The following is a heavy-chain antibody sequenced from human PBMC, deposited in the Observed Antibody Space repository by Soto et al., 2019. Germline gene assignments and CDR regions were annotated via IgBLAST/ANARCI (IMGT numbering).Heavy chain of an antibody. Sequence: SVKVSCKASGYTFTAYSMHWVRQAPGQGLEWVGWFNPNSGDTIYAQKFQGRATLTRDTSIGTAYMELYSLTSDDTAVYYCAREASAVISLDYWGQGTLVTVSS. D-gene: IGHD6-19*01. V-gene: IGHV1-2*02. J-gene: IGHJ4*02. CDR2: FNPNSGDT. CDR1: GYTFTAYS. CDR3: AREASAVISLDY.